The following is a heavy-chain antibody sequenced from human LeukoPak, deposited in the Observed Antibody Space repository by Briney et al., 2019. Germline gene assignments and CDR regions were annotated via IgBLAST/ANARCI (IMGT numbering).Heavy chain of an antibody. Sequence: GGSLRLSCAASGFTVSSNYMSWVRQAPGKGLEWVSVIYSGGSTYYADSVKGRFTISRDNSKNTLYLQMNSLRAEDTAVYYCARTDTEDSSSWYSENAFDIWGQGTMVTVSS. CDR2: IYSGGST. J-gene: IGHJ3*02. CDR3: ARTDTEDSSSWYSENAFDI. D-gene: IGHD6-13*01. V-gene: IGHV3-53*05. CDR1: GFTVSSNY.